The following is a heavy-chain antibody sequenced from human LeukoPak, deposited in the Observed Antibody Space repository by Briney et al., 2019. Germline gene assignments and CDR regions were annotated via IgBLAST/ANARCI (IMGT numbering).Heavy chain of an antibody. D-gene: IGHD1-26*01. Sequence: AVSLTLSCAASGFTISDYSLNWVRQAPGKGLEWVASTSSGSSWIYYADSVRGRFTISRDKAKNLPYTQMNGLRVEDTAIYYCARDAGGRAQRQGWFDSWGQGTLVTVSS. CDR2: TSSGSSWI. CDR3: ARDAGGRAQRQGWFDS. V-gene: IGHV3-21*06. CDR1: GFTISDYS. J-gene: IGHJ5*01.